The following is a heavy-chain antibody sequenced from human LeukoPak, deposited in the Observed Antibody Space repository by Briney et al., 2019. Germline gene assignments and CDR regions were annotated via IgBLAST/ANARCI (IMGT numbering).Heavy chain of an antibody. D-gene: IGHD1-26*01. V-gene: IGHV5-51*01. CDR1: GXXFTNYW. Sequence: GESLKISCKGXGXXFTNYWIGXVXQXXXXXLXXXGIIYPGDSDTRYIPSFQGRVTISADKSINTAYLQWSSLKASDTAMYYXARRVDSYWFFDYWGQGTLVTVSS. J-gene: IGHJ4*02. CDR2: IYPGDSDT. CDR3: ARRVDSYWFFDY.